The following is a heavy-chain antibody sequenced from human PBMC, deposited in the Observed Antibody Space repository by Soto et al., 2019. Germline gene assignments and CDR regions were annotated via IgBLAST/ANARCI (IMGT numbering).Heavy chain of an antibody. D-gene: IGHD5-12*01. CDR3: ASQSWPYNYGNYYYYGMDV. CDR2: IYPGDSDT. Sequence: PGESLKISCKGSGYSFTSYWIGWVRQMPGKGLEWMGIIYPGDSDTRYSPSFQGQVTISADKSISTAYLQWSSLKASDTAMYYCASQSWPYNYGNYYYYGMDVWGQGTTVTVSS. J-gene: IGHJ6*02. CDR1: GYSFTSYW. V-gene: IGHV5-51*01.